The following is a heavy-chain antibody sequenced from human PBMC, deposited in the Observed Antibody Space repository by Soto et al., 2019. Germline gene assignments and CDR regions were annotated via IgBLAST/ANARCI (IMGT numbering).Heavy chain of an antibody. CDR3: ASGVPAATFDY. D-gene: IGHD2-2*01. J-gene: IGHJ4*02. CDR2: IYYTGST. V-gene: IGHV4-59*11. CDR1: GGSIHNHY. Sequence: SVTLPLTRTVSGGSIHNHYWSWIRQPPGKGLEWIGYIYYTGSTNYNPFLKSRVTMSVDTSKNQLSLNLTSLTTEDTAVYYCASGVPAATFDYWGQGTLVTVSS.